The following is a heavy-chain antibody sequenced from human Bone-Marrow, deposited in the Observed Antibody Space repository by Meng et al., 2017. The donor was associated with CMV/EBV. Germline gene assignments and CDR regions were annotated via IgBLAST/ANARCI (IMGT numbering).Heavy chain of an antibody. D-gene: IGHD3-3*01. CDR2: IYYSGST. CDR3: ARGPGNYDFWSGYYYYYYYGMDV. CDR1: GGSISSSSYY. Sequence: GSLRLSCTVSGGSISSSSYYWGWIRQPPGKGLEWIGYIYYSGSTNYNPSLKSRVTISVDTSKNQFSLKLSSVTAADTAVYYCARGPGNYDFWSGYYYYYYYGMDVWGQATTVTVSS. V-gene: IGHV4-61*05. J-gene: IGHJ6*02.